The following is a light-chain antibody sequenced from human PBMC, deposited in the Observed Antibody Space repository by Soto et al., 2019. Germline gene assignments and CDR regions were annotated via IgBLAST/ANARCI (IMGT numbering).Light chain of an antibody. V-gene: IGKV3-15*01. Sequence: EIVMTQSPATLSVSPGERATLSCRASQSGSSNLAWYQQKPGRAPMLLIYGASTWATGISARFSGSGSGTECTLTISSLQSDDCAGFYCQQYDSWPITFGKGTRLEIK. CDR2: GAS. CDR3: QQYDSWPIT. CDR1: QSGSSN. J-gene: IGKJ5*01.